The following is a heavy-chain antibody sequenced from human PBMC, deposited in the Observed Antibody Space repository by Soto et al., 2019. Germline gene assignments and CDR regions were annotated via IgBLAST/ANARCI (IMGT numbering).Heavy chain of an antibody. Sequence: ASVKVSCKASGYTFTSYYMHWVRQAPGQGLEWMGIINPSGGSTSYAQKFQGRVTMTRDTSTSTVYMELSSLRSEDTAVYYCARDLAYYYDSSGYLFYYYYGMDVWGQGTTVTVSS. V-gene: IGHV1-46*01. CDR2: INPSGGST. CDR1: GYTFTSYY. D-gene: IGHD3-22*01. CDR3: ARDLAYYYDSSGYLFYYYYGMDV. J-gene: IGHJ6*02.